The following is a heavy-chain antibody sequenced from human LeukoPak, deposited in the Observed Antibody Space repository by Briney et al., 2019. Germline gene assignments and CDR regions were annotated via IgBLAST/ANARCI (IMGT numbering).Heavy chain of an antibody. CDR2: ISYDGSNK. CDR1: GFTFSSYA. D-gene: IGHD3-3*01. CDR3: ARDSVGSEWPLDY. V-gene: IGHV3-30*07. Sequence: GGSLRLSCAASGFTFSSYAMHWVRQAPGKGLEWVAVISYDGSNKYYADSVKGRFTISRDNSKNTLYLQMNSLRAEDTAVYYCARDSVGSEWPLDYWGQGTLVTVSS. J-gene: IGHJ4*02.